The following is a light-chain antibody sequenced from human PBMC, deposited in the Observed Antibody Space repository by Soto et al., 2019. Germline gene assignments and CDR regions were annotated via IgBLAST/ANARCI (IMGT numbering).Light chain of an antibody. Sequence: QSALTQPASVSGSPGQSITISCTGTSSDVGSYNLVSGYQQHPGKAPKLMIYEVSKRPSGVSNRSSGSKAGNTAALTISGLQAEDEAEYYGCSHAGSSTPLIFGTGTKLTVL. J-gene: IGLJ1*01. CDR1: SSDVGSYNL. CDR2: EVS. CDR3: CSHAGSSTPLI. V-gene: IGLV2-23*02.